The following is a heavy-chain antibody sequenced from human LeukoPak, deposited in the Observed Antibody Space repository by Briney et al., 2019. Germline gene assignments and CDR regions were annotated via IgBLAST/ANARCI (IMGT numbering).Heavy chain of an antibody. J-gene: IGHJ5*02. D-gene: IGHD3-9*01. CDR2: IIPIFGTA. CDR1: GDIFTNYG. V-gene: IGHV1-69*13. Sequence: ASVKVSCKASGDIFTNYGINWVRQAPGQGLEWMGGIIPIFGTANYAQKFQGRVTITADESTSTAYMELSSLRSEDTAVYYCARAHDILTGYQGYNWFDPWGQGTLVTVSS. CDR3: ARAHDILTGYQGYNWFDP.